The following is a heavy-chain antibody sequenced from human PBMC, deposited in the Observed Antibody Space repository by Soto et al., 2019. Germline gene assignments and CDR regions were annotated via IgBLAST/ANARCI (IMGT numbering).Heavy chain of an antibody. CDR2: INAGNGST. D-gene: IGHD3-3*01. Sequence: ASVKVSCKASGYTFTSYAMHWVRQAPGQRLEWMGWINAGNGSTKYSQKFQGRVTITRDTSASTAYMELSSLRSEDTAVYYCATRGVVIISSFDYWGQGTLVTVSS. V-gene: IGHV1-3*01. CDR1: GYTFTSYA. J-gene: IGHJ4*02. CDR3: ATRGVVIISSFDY.